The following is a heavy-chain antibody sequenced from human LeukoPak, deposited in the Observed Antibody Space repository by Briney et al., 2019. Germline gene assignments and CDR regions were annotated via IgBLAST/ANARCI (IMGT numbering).Heavy chain of an antibody. CDR3: ARVASCDGGTCYYLDY. Sequence: GGSLRLSCAASGFTVSSNYMSWVRQAPGKGLEWVSVIYTGGDTYYSDSVKGRFTISRDNSKNTVFLQMSSLRVEDTAVYYCARVASCDGGTCYYLDYWGQGTLVSVSS. J-gene: IGHJ4*02. D-gene: IGHD2-21*01. CDR1: GFTVSSNY. V-gene: IGHV3-53*01. CDR2: IYTGGDT.